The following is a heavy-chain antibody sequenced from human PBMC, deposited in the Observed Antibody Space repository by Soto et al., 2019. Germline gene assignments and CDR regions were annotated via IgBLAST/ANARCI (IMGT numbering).Heavy chain of an antibody. Sequence: EVQVLESGGGLVQPGGSLRLSCAASGFTFRSYAMIWVRQAPGKGLEWVSAISGRGGSTYYADSVKGRFTISRDNSKSTLYLQMTSLRADDTAVYYCARGAIYDCNRVLNDWGQVTLVTVSS. CDR1: GFTFRSYA. J-gene: IGHJ4*02. V-gene: IGHV3-23*01. D-gene: IGHD2-21*02. CDR2: ISGRGGST. CDR3: ARGAIYDCNRVLND.